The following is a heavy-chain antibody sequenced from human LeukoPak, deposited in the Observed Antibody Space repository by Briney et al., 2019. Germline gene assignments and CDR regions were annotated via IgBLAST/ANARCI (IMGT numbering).Heavy chain of an antibody. CDR1: GYTFTSYG. J-gene: IGHJ6*03. CDR2: VSAYYGNT. D-gene: IGHD3-16*01. CDR3: ARVVGGAYYYYYMDV. V-gene: IGHV1-18*01. Sequence: GASVKVSCKASGYTFTSYGISWVRQAPGQGLEWMGWVSAYYGNTNYAQKLQGRVTMTTDTSTSTAYMELRSLRSDDTAVYYCARVVGGAYYYYYMDVWGKGTTVTVSS.